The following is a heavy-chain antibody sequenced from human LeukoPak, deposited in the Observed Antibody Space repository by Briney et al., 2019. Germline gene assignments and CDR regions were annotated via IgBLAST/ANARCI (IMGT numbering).Heavy chain of an antibody. CDR2: INPNSGGT. V-gene: IGHV1-2*02. CDR3: ARDKDLGAVAGTFDS. D-gene: IGHD6-19*01. CDR1: GYNFTNYD. Sequence: GASVKVSCKASGYNFTNYDINWVRQAPGQGLEWMGWINPNSGGTNYAQKFQGRVTMTRDTSISTAYMELSRLRSDDTAVYYCARDKDLGAVAGTFDSWGQGTLVTVSP. J-gene: IGHJ4*02.